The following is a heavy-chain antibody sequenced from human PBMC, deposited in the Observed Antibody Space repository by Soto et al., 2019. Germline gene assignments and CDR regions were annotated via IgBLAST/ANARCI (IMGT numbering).Heavy chain of an antibody. Sequence: ASVKVSCKASGGTFSSYAISWVRQAPGQGLEWMGGIIPIFGTANYAQKFQGRVTITADESTSTAYMELSSLRSEDTAVYYCARARRITMIVVVTTSDAFDIWGQGTMVTVSS. V-gene: IGHV1-69*13. CDR1: GGTFSSYA. J-gene: IGHJ3*02. D-gene: IGHD3-22*01. CDR3: ARARRITMIVVVTTSDAFDI. CDR2: IIPIFGTA.